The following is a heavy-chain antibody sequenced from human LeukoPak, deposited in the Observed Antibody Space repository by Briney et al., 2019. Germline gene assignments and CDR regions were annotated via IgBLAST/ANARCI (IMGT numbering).Heavy chain of an antibody. J-gene: IGHJ4*02. V-gene: IGHV4-59*01. D-gene: IGHD2-2*01. Sequence: SETLSLTCSVSGGSISSYYWSWIRPPQGKVLEWIGYIYYSGSTNYNPSLKSRVTISVDTSKNQFSLKLSSVTAADTAVYYCAREGELGYCSSTSCYGVWGQGTLVTVSS. CDR2: IYYSGST. CDR1: GGSISSYY. CDR3: AREGELGYCSSTSCYGV.